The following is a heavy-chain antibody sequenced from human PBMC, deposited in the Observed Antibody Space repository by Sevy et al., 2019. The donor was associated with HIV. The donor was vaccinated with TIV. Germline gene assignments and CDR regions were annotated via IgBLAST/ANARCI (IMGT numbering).Heavy chain of an antibody. CDR3: ARDRGAWIQLWYFDY. D-gene: IGHD5-18*01. CDR1: GFTFGGYW. J-gene: IGHJ4*02. CDR2: IKQDGSEK. V-gene: IGHV3-7*01. Sequence: GWSLRLSCAASGFTFGGYWMTWVRQAPGKGLEWVANIKQDGSEKYYVDSVKGRFTISRDNAKKSLYLQMSSLRGEDTAVYFCARDRGAWIQLWYFDYWGQGTLVTVSS.